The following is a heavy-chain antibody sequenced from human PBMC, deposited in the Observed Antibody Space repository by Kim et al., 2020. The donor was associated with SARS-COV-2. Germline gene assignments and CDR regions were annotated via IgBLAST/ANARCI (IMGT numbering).Heavy chain of an antibody. CDR2: FDPEDGEI. J-gene: IGHJ3*01. V-gene: IGHV1-24*01. CDR3: AMLGISLDSVWIDAFDL. Sequence: ASVKVSCKVSGYSLSESYMHWVRQAPGKGLEWMGGFDPEDGEIIYAQKFQGRVTMTEDTSTDTAYMELSSLRSEDTAVYYCAMLGISLDSVWIDAFDLWGQGTMVTVSS. D-gene: IGHD2-15*01. CDR1: GYSLSESY.